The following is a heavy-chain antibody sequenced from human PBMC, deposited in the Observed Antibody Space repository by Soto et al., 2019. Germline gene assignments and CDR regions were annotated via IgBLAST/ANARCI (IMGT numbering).Heavy chain of an antibody. CDR1: GFTFSSYG. J-gene: IGHJ4*02. CDR2: IWYDGSNN. Sequence: QVQLVESGGGVFQPGRSLRLSCAASGFTFSSYGMHWVRQAPGKGLEWVAVIWYDGSNNYYADSVKGRFTIPRDNSKNTLYLQMNSLRAEDTAVYYCARSDYGDSPVDYWGQGTLVTVSS. CDR3: ARSDYGDSPVDY. V-gene: IGHV3-33*01. D-gene: IGHD4-17*01.